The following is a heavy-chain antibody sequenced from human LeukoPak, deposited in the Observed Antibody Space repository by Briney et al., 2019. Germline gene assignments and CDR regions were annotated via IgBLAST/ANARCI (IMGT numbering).Heavy chain of an antibody. D-gene: IGHD1-14*01. Sequence: GGSLRLSCTASGFTFRDYAMSWFRQAPGKGLEWVGFIRSKAYGGTTECAASVKGRFTISRDDSKSIAYLQMNSLKTEDTAVYYCTRDPDRGKFDYWGQGTLVTVSS. J-gene: IGHJ4*02. CDR1: GFTFRDYA. V-gene: IGHV3-49*03. CDR2: IRSKAYGGTT. CDR3: TRDPDRGKFDY.